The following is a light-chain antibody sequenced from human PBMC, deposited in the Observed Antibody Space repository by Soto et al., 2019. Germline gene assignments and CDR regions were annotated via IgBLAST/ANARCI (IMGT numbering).Light chain of an antibody. CDR3: QQYGSSPIT. CDR2: GAS. Sequence: EIMMTQSPFTLSVSPGERATLSCRASQSVNGNLAWYQQKPGQAPRLLIDGASSRATGIPDRFSGSGSGTDFTLTISRLEPEDFAVYYCQQYGSSPITFGQGTRLEIK. J-gene: IGKJ5*01. CDR1: QSVNGN. V-gene: IGKV3-20*01.